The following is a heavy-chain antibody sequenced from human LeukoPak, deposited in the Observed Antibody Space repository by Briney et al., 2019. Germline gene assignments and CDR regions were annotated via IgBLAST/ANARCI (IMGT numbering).Heavy chain of an antibody. CDR1: GYNFTTYW. CDR3: ARRGILRESLDY. Sequence: GESLKISCQGSGYNFTTYWIGWVRQMPGKGLEWMGIIYPGDSDARYSPSFEGQVTLSVDKSISTAYLQWSSLKASDTAVYYCARRGILRESLDYWGQGTLVTVSS. V-gene: IGHV5-51*01. J-gene: IGHJ4*02. D-gene: IGHD3-9*01. CDR2: IYPGDSDA.